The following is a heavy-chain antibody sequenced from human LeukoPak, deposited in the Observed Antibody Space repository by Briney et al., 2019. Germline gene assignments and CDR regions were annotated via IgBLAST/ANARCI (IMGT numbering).Heavy chain of an antibody. V-gene: IGHV3-74*01. J-gene: IGHJ4*02. D-gene: IGHD5-24*01. Sequence: PGGSLRLSCAASGFTFSNYWMHWVRQATGKGLVWVSRINSDGSSTSYADSVKGRFTISRDNAKNTLYLQMNSLRAEDTAVYYCAREDGDGYNSDYWGQGTLVTVSS. CDR2: INSDGSST. CDR1: GFTFSNYW. CDR3: AREDGDGYNSDY.